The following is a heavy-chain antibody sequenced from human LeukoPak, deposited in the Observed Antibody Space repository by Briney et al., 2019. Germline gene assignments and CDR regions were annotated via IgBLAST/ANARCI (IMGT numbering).Heavy chain of an antibody. D-gene: IGHD1-26*01. J-gene: IGHJ4*02. V-gene: IGHV1-46*01. CDR1: GYTFTSYY. CDR3: ARTGGDGSYPGDYFDY. Sequence: ASVKVSCKASGYTFTSYYMHWVRQAPGQGLEWMGIINPSGGGTSYAQKFQGRVTMTRDTSTSTVYMELSSLRSEDTAVYYCARTGGDGSYPGDYFDYWGQGTLVTVSS. CDR2: INPSGGGT.